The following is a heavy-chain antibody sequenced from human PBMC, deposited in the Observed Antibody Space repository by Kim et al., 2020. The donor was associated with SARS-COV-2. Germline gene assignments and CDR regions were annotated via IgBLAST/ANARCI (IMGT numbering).Heavy chain of an antibody. CDR3: ARDWNWGIDV. Sequence: GGSLRLSCAASGFTFTTYNMNWVRQAPGKGLEWISYISVTDAIYYADSVKGRFTISRDYAKNSLDLQMNSLRYEDTAVYYCARDWNWGIDVWGQGTLVTVSS. CDR2: ISVTDAI. CDR1: GFTFTTYN. J-gene: IGHJ4*02. V-gene: IGHV3-48*02. D-gene: IGHD7-27*01.